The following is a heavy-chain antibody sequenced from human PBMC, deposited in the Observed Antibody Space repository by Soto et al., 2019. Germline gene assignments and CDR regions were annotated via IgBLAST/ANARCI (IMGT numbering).Heavy chain of an antibody. J-gene: IGHJ5*02. CDR1: GGSFSGYY. D-gene: IGHD5-18*01. V-gene: IGHV4-34*01. CDR2: INHSGST. CDR3: PRGLRGYGYGYRAYNCCGR. Sequence: SETMSLTCAVYGGSFSGYYWSWIRQPPGKGLEWIGEINHSGSTNYNPSLKSRVTISVDTSKNQFYLKLSSVTAADRDGYHCPRGLRGYGYGYRAYNCCGRWGRGTRGAASS.